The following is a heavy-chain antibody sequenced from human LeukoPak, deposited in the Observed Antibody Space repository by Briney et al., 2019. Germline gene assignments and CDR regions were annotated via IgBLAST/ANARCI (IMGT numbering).Heavy chain of an antibody. CDR3: ARDGGLHTNFDY. J-gene: IGHJ4*02. D-gene: IGHD2-15*01. CDR1: GFTFRNYW. Sequence: GGSLRLSCAASGFTFRNYWMGWVRQAPGKGLEWVANTKPDGTAEYYADSVRGRFTTSRDNANNFLYLQMNSLRGEDTAVYYFARDGGLHTNFDYWGQGTLVTVSS. CDR2: TKPDGTAE. V-gene: IGHV3-7*01.